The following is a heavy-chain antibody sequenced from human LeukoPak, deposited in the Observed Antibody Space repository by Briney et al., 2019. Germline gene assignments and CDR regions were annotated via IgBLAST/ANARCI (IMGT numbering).Heavy chain of an antibody. Sequence: PSETLSLTCTVSGGSISGTSYYWGWIRQSPGKGLEWIGSIIYSGSTYYNPSLMSRVTMSVDTSENQFSLNLSSVTAADTAIYYCARDWNYYGTSGYHRPFDYWGQGTLVTVSS. CDR3: ARDWNYYGTSGYHRPFDY. J-gene: IGHJ4*02. CDR2: IIYSGST. CDR1: GGSISGTSYY. V-gene: IGHV4-39*07. D-gene: IGHD3-22*01.